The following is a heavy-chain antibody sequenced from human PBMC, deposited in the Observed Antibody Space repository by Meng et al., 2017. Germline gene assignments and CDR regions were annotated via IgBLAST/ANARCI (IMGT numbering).Heavy chain of an antibody. CDR1: GFSFSNSA. Sequence: GESLKISCAVSGFSFSNSAMTWVRQAPGKGLEWVSGISISGDRTYYADSVKGRFTISRDNSKNTVYLQMNSLRAEDTAVYYCARGLGLVDYYGSGSYDYFDYWGQGTLVTVSS. CDR3: ARGLGLVDYYGSGSYDYFDY. J-gene: IGHJ4*02. CDR2: ISISGDRT. V-gene: IGHV3-23*01. D-gene: IGHD3-10*01.